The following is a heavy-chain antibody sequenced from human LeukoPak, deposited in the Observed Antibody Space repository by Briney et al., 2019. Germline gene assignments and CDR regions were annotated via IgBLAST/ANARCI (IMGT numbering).Heavy chain of an antibody. D-gene: IGHD3-10*01. Sequence: ASVKVSCKASGYTFTSYGISWVRQAPGQGLEWMGWISAYNGNTNYAQKLQGRVTMTTDTSTSTAYMELRSLRSDDTAVYYCATSAPIYYGSGSSSNWFDPWGQGTLVTVSS. V-gene: IGHV1-18*01. CDR3: ATSAPIYYGSGSSSNWFDP. CDR2: ISAYNGNT. J-gene: IGHJ5*02. CDR1: GYTFTSYG.